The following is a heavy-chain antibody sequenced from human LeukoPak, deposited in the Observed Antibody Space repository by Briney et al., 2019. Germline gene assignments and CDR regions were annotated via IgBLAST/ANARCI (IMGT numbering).Heavy chain of an antibody. CDR1: GFTFSDYY. D-gene: IGHD5-12*01. J-gene: IGHJ4*02. Sequence: GGSLRLSCAASGFTFSDYYMSWIRQAPGKGLEWISYITNGDTSLYYADSVKGRFTISRDNSKNTLYLQMNSLRAEDTAVYYCASKSGRLLDYWGQGTLVTVSS. CDR3: ASKSGRLLDY. V-gene: IGHV3-11*01. CDR2: ITNGDTSL.